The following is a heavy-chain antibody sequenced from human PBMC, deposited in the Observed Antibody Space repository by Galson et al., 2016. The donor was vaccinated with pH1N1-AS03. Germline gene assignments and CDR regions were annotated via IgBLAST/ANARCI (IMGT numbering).Heavy chain of an antibody. D-gene: IGHD3-10*01. CDR1: GGSFRGTY. Sequence: SETLSLTCRDLGGSFRGTYWTWIRQTPGKGLEWIGEVIIGGSPTYSPSLKSRVSISLDPSRKQVALRLISVTAADTAVYFCARRPTGIDYWGPGTLVTVAS. CDR3: ARRPTGIDY. J-gene: IGHJ4*02. V-gene: IGHV4-34*12. CDR2: VIIGGSP.